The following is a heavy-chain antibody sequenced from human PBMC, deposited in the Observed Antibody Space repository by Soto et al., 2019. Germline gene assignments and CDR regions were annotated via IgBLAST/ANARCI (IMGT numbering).Heavy chain of an antibody. CDR3: AKGSIEYSASVDN. D-gene: IGHD5-12*01. Sequence: EVQLLESGGGLVQPGGSLRLSCAASGFSFSSYAMVWVRQAPGKGLEWASVISARGGSSYFADSVKGRFTNSRDNSKNVLSLEMNSLRAEDTAIYFCAKGSIEYSASVDNWGQGTLVLVSP. CDR2: ISARGGSS. V-gene: IGHV3-23*01. J-gene: IGHJ4*02. CDR1: GFSFSSYA.